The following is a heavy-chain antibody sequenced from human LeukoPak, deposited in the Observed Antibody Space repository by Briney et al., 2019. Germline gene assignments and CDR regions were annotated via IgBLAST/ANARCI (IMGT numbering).Heavy chain of an antibody. CDR2: MNPNSGNT. J-gene: IGHJ3*02. V-gene: IGHV1-8*01. Sequence: ASVKVSCKASGFTFTSDEINWLRQATGQGLERMGWMNPNSGNTAYAQNFQGRVTMTRDTSISTAFMELSSLRSEDTAVYYCARGPPWRGFDIWGQGTMVTVSS. D-gene: IGHD5-24*01. CDR1: GFTFTSDE. CDR3: ARGPPWRGFDI.